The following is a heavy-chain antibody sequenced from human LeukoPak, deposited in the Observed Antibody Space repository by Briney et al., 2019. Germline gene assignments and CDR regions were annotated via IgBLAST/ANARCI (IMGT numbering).Heavy chain of an antibody. J-gene: IGHJ4*02. CDR3: ATGLLPQLLYDY. D-gene: IGHD2-2*02. CDR1: GYTLTELS. V-gene: IGHV1-24*01. Sequence: ASVKVSCKVSGYTLTELSMHWVRQAPGKGLEWMGGFDPEDGETIYAQKFRGRVTMTEDTSTDTAYMELSSLRSEDTAVYYCATGLLPQLLYDYWGQGTLVTVSS. CDR2: FDPEDGET.